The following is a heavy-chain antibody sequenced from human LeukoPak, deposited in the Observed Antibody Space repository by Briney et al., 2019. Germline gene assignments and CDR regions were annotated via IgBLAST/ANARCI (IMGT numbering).Heavy chain of an antibody. Sequence: PSETLSLTCTVSGYSISSGYYWGWIRQPPGKGLEWIGEINHSGSTNYNPSLKSRVTISVDTSKNQFSLKLSSVTAADTAVYYCARVGRARGSSWFHYFDYWGQGTLVTVSS. D-gene: IGHD6-13*01. V-gene: IGHV4-38-2*02. J-gene: IGHJ4*02. CDR1: GYSISSGYY. CDR2: INHSGST. CDR3: ARVGRARGSSWFHYFDY.